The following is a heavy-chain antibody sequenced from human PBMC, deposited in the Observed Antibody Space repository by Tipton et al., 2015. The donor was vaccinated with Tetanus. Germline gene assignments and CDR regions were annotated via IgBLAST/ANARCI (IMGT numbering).Heavy chain of an antibody. CDR2: IIPIFGTA. V-gene: IGHV1-69*01. Sequence: QSGPEVKKPGSSVKVSCKASGGTFSSYAISWVRQAPGQGLEWMGGIIPIFGTANYAQKFQGRVTITADESTSTAYMELSSLRSEDPAVYYCARDLSDDGGKGDQDYWGQGTLVTVSS. J-gene: IGHJ4*02. CDR1: GGTFSSYA. D-gene: IGHD4-23*01. CDR3: ARDLSDDGGKGDQDY.